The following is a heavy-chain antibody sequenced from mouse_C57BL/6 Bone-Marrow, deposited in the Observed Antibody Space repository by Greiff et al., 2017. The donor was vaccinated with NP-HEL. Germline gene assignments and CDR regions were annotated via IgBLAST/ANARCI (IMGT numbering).Heavy chain of an antibody. Sequence: QVQLQQPGAELVMPGASVKLSCKASGYTFTSYWMHWVKQRPGQGLEWIGEIDPSDSYTNYNQKFKGKSTLTVDKSSSTAYMQLSSLTYEDAAVYYCARPYGSSYGDYYAMDYWGQGTSVTVSS. CDR1: GYTFTSYW. V-gene: IGHV1-69*01. J-gene: IGHJ4*01. D-gene: IGHD1-1*01. CDR2: IDPSDSYT. CDR3: ARPYGSSYGDYYAMDY.